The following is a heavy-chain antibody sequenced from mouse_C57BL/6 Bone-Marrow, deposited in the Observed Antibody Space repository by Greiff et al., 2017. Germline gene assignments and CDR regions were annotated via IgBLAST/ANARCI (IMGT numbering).Heavy chain of an antibody. CDR1: GFNIKDDY. Sequence: VQLQQSGAELVRPGASVKLSCTASGFNIKDDYMHWVKQRPEQGLEWIGWIDPENGDTEYASKFQGKATITADTSSNTAYLQLSSLTSEDTAAYYCTTPTVTYFDYWGQGTTLTVSS. CDR3: TTPTVTYFDY. V-gene: IGHV14-4*01. D-gene: IGHD1-1*01. J-gene: IGHJ2*01. CDR2: IDPENGDT.